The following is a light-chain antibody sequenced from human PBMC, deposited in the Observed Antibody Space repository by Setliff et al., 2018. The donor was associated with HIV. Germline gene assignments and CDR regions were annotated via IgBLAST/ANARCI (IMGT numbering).Light chain of an antibody. CDR2: SFT. Sequence: QSALTQPPSVSGAPGQRVTISCTGSSSNIGAGFDVHWYQQFPGTAPKLLIYSFTNRPSGVPDRFSGSKSGTSASLAIAGLRAEDEADYYCQSYDSSLSGYVFGTGTKVTVL. CDR1: SSNIGAGFD. CDR3: QSYDSSLSGYV. J-gene: IGLJ1*01. V-gene: IGLV1-40*01.